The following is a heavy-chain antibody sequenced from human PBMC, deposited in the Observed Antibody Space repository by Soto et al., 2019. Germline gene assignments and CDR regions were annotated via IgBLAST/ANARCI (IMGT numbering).Heavy chain of an antibody. V-gene: IGHV1-2*02. CDR2: INPKSDDT. J-gene: IGHJ5*02. D-gene: IGHD4-4*01. CDR1: GYPFSDNQ. CDR3: ARKHSLDYIRWGLDP. Sequence: QVQLVQSGSAVKKPGASVKVSCKASGYPFSDNQIHWLLRAPGQGLEWMGRINPKSDDTNSAQKFQGRVTMTRDTSIDTAYLELTGLTSEDTATYYCARKHSLDYIRWGLDPWGQGTLVTVSS.